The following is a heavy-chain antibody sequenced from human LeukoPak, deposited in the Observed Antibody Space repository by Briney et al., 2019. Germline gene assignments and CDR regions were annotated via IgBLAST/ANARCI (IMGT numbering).Heavy chain of an antibody. CDR1: GFTVSSNY. J-gene: IGHJ4*02. D-gene: IGHD6-6*01. CDR3: AVDRGGSSSLDY. V-gene: IGHV3-66*01. Sequence: GGSLRLSCAASGFTVSSNYMSWVRQAPGKGLEWVSVIYSGGSTHYADSVKGRFTISRDNSKNTLYLQMNSLRAEDTAVYYCAVDRGGSSSLDYWGQGTLVTVSS. CDR2: IYSGGST.